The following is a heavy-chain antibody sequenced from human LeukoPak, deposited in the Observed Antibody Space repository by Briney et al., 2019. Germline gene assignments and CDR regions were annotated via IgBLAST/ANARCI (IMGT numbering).Heavy chain of an antibody. V-gene: IGHV3-15*04. Sequence: GGSLRLSCAASGFTFSNAWMSWVRQAPGKGLEWVGRIESKTDGGTTDYAAPVKGRFTISRDDSKNTLYLQMNSLKTEDTAVYYCTTRQWLVEQDYWGQGTLVTVSS. CDR3: TTRQWLVEQDY. J-gene: IGHJ4*02. CDR1: GFTFSNAW. D-gene: IGHD6-19*01. CDR2: IESKTDGGTT.